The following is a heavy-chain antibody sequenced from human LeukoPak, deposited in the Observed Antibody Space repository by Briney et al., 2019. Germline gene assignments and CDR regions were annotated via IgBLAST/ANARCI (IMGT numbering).Heavy chain of an antibody. CDR1: GGSISSSSSY. CDR3: ARHPMSPYGLVMDV. Sequence: AEPLTLPCTVSGGSISSSSSYWGSICQPPARGVGWYWSIYFSGSTYYNPYLKSRVTISVDTSKNQFSLKLSSVTAADTAVYYCARHPMSPYGLVMDVWGKGTTVTVSS. D-gene: IGHD3-10*01. CDR2: IYFSGST. J-gene: IGHJ6*03. V-gene: IGHV4-39*01.